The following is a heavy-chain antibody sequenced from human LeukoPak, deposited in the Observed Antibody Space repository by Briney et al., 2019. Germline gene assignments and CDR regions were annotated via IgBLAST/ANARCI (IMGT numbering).Heavy chain of an antibody. Sequence: RGSLRLSCAASGFTFSSYRMNWVRQAPGKGLEWVSYISSSSNTIYYADSVKGRFTISRDSAKNSLFLQMNSLRDEDTSVYYCARAVPVVTRGGLVFDYWGQGTLVTVSS. CDR3: ARAVPVVTRGGLVFDY. CDR1: GFTFSSYR. V-gene: IGHV3-48*02. D-gene: IGHD2-21*02. J-gene: IGHJ4*02. CDR2: ISSSSNTI.